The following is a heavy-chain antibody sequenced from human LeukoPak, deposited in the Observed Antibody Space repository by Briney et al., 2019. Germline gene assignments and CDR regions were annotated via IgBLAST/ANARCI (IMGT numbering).Heavy chain of an antibody. D-gene: IGHD6-19*01. CDR2: IRFGGPNT. CDR3: PKGGWLDY. V-gene: IGHV3-23*01. J-gene: IGHJ4*02. Sequence: AGGSLTPSCAAFGFTFSTYVMSCARHAPGKGLEWGSVIRFGGPNTNRPASVKGRFTISRDDSKNTLYLQINSLRAEDRAVYFCPKGGWLDYWGQGTLVTVSS. CDR1: GFTFSTYV.